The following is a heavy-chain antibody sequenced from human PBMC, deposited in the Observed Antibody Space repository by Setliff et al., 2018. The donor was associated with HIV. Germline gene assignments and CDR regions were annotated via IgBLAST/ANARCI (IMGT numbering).Heavy chain of an antibody. CDR1: GGSISAYF. D-gene: IGHD7-27*01. Sequence: PSETLSLTCTVSGGSISAYFWTWIRQPAGKGLEWIGRIYSGGSTNYNPSLNRRVTMSVDTSKNQFSLKLNSVTAADTAVYYCARALPDLTGRSLDPWGQGTLVTVSS. CDR2: IYSGGST. CDR3: ARALPDLTGRSLDP. J-gene: IGHJ5*02. V-gene: IGHV4-4*07.